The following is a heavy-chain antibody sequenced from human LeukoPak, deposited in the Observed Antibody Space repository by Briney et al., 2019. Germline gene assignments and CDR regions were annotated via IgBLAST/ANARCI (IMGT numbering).Heavy chain of an antibody. CDR2: ISWDGGST. V-gene: IGHV3-43D*04. CDR3: GRAAAGPYYYYYYGMDV. D-gene: IGHD6-13*01. J-gene: IGHJ6*04. Sequence: GGSLRLSCAASGFTFDDYAMHWVRQAPGKGLEWVSLISWDGGSTYYADSVKGRFTISRDNSKNSLYLQMNGLRAEDTALYYCGRAAAGPYYYYYYGMDVWGKGTTVTVSS. CDR1: GFTFDDYA.